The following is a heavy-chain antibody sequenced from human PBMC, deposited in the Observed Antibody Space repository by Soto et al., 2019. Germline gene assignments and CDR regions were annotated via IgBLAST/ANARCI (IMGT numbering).Heavy chain of an antibody. D-gene: IGHD5-18*01. CDR2: ISYSGST. Sequence: QVQLQESGPGLVKPSQTLTLTCTVSGGSISSGNYYWSWIRQPAVKGLEWIGFISYSGSTYYSLSLKSRVTISVDTSKNQFSLNLSFVTAADTAVYYCATMGTPATGLSYFDYWGQGTLVTVSS. V-gene: IGHV4-30-4*01. CDR3: ATMGTPATGLSYFDY. J-gene: IGHJ4*02. CDR1: GGSISSGNYY.